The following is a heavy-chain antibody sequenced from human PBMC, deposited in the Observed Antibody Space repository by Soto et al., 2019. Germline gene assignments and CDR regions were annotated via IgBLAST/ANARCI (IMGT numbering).Heavy chain of an antibody. Sequence: PSETLSLTCTVSGGSISSYYWSWIRQPPGKGLEWIGYIYYSGSTNYNPSLKSRVTISVDTSKNQFFLKLSSVTAADTAVYYCASGDYYGELDYWAQRTLVTVSS. J-gene: IGHJ4*02. CDR2: IYYSGST. V-gene: IGHV4-59*01. CDR3: ASGDYYGELDY. CDR1: GGSISSYY. D-gene: IGHD4-17*01.